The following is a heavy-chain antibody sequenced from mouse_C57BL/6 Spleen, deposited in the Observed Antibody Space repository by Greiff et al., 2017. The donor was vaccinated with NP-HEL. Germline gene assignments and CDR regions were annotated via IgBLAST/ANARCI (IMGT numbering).Heavy chain of an antibody. J-gene: IGHJ2*01. CDR3: ARSTTVVAPDFDY. V-gene: IGHV5-17*01. CDR2: ISSGSSTI. D-gene: IGHD1-1*01. Sequence: DVKLVESGGGLVKPGGSLKLSCAASGFTFSDYGMHWVRQAPEKGLEWVAYISSGSSTIYYADTVKGRFTISRDNAKNTLFLQMTSLSSEDTAMYYCARSTTVVAPDFDYWGQGTTLTVSS. CDR1: GFTFSDYG.